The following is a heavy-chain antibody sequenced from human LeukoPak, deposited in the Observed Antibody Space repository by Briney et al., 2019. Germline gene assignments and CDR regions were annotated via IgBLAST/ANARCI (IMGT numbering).Heavy chain of an antibody. J-gene: IGHJ6*03. CDR2: IYYSGST. CDR3: WRVNLEYCSSTNWSGCDYMDV. Sequence: PSETLSLTCTVSVRSISSYYWSWLRQPPGKGLEWLGYIYYSGSTNYNPSLKSRVTISVDTSKNQFSLTLNSVNAARPALHYCWRVNLEYCSSTNWSGCDYMDVWGKGTTVTVSS. D-gene: IGHD2-2*01. CDR1: VRSISSYY. V-gene: IGHV4-59*12.